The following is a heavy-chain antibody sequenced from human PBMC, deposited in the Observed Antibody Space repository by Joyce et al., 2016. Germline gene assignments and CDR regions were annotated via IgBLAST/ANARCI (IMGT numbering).Heavy chain of an antibody. D-gene: IGHD3-16*01. CDR3: ARGGISYYYAMDV. V-gene: IGHV3-21*01. CDR1: GSTFSSSN. Sequence: QLVESGGGVVKAGGSLRLSCEAFGSTFSSSNMSWFRQAPGKGLEWVADISATSYYRFHAETVRGRFTGSRDNAKKTLYLQMNSLRAEDSAVFYGARGGISYYYAMDVWGQGTTVTVSS. CDR2: ISATSYYR. J-gene: IGHJ6*02.